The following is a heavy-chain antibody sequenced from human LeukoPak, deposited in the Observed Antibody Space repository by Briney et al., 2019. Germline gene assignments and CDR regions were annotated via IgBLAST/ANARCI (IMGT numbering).Heavy chain of an antibody. CDR2: ISAYNGNT. CDR1: GYTFTSYG. J-gene: IGHJ6*02. D-gene: IGHD1-26*01. V-gene: IGHV1-18*01. Sequence: ASVKVSCKASGYTFTSYGISWVRQAPGQGLEWMGWISAYNGNTNYAQKLQGRVTMTTDTSTSTAYMELRSLRSDDTVVYYCARDSGSYSSYYYYYYGMDVWGQGTTVTVSS. CDR3: ARDSGSYSSYYYYYYGMDV.